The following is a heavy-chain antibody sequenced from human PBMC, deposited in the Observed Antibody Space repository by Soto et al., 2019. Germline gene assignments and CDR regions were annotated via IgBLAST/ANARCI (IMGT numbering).Heavy chain of an antibody. V-gene: IGHV3-9*01. Sequence: GGSLRLSCAASGFTFDDYAMHWVRQAPGKGLEWVSGISWNSGSIGYADSVKGRFTISRDNAKNSLYLQMNSLRAEDTALYYCAKDTGAYYDILTGYWPHDAFDIWGQGTMVTVS. J-gene: IGHJ3*02. CDR3: AKDTGAYYDILTGYWPHDAFDI. CDR2: ISWNSGSI. CDR1: GFTFDDYA. D-gene: IGHD3-9*01.